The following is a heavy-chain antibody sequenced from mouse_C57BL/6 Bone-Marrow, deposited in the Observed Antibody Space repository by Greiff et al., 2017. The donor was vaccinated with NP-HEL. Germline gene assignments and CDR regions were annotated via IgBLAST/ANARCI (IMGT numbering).Heavy chain of an antibody. D-gene: IGHD2-2*01. V-gene: IGHV1-59*01. Sequence: QVHVKQPGAELVRPGTSVKLSCKASGYTFTSYWMHWVKQRPGQGLEWIGVIDPSDSYTNYNQKFKGKATLTVDTSSSTAYMQLSRLTSEDSAVYYCPRVSTIVKWFAYGGQGTLVTVSA. CDR2: IDPSDSYT. CDR3: PRVSTIVKWFAY. J-gene: IGHJ3*01. CDR1: GYTFTSYW.